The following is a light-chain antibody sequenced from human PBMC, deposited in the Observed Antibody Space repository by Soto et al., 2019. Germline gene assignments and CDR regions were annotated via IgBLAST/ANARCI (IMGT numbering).Light chain of an antibody. CDR3: TSYTRSSSPWV. Sequence: QSVLTQPASVSGSPGQSITISCTGTSSDVGGYDYVSWYQQYPAKAPKLLIYDVSSRPSGVSNRFSGSKSGNTASLTISGLQAEDEADYYCTSYTRSSSPWVFGGGTKPTVL. CDR2: DVS. CDR1: SSDVGGYDY. J-gene: IGLJ3*02. V-gene: IGLV2-14*01.